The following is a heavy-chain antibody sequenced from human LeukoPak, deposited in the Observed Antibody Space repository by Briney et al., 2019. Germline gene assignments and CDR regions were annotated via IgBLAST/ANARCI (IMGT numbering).Heavy chain of an antibody. CDR1: GYTLTELS. Sequence: ASVKVSCKVSGYTLTELSMRWVRQAPGKGLEWMGGFDPEDGETIYAQKFQGRVTMTEDTSTDTAYMELSSLRSEDTVVYYCATDRQQLVPEYFQHWGQGTLVTVSS. V-gene: IGHV1-24*01. J-gene: IGHJ1*01. CDR2: FDPEDGET. CDR3: ATDRQQLVPEYFQH. D-gene: IGHD6-13*01.